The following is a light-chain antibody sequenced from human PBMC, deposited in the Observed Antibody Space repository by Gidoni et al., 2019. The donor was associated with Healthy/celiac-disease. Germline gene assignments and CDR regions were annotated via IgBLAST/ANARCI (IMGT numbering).Light chain of an antibody. CDR3: QAWDSSTGV. CDR1: KLGDKY. Sequence: SYERTQQPSVSVPPGQTASITCSGDKLGDKYACWYQQKPGQSPVLVIYQDSKRPSGIPERFSGSNSGNTATLTISGTQAMDEADYYCQAWDSSTGVFGGGTKLTVL. J-gene: IGLJ2*01. CDR2: QDS. V-gene: IGLV3-1*01.